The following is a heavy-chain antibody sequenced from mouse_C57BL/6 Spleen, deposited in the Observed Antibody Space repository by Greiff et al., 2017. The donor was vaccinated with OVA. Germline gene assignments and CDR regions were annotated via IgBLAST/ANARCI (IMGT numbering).Heavy chain of an antibody. CDR1: GYTFTSYW. CDR3: ARCPYSNYEGAMDY. D-gene: IGHD2-5*01. V-gene: IGHV1-50*01. J-gene: IGHJ4*01. CDR2: IDPSDSYT. Sequence: QVQLKQPGAELVKPGASVKLSCKASGYTFTSYWMQWVKQRPGQGLEWIGEIDPSDSYTNYNQKFKGKATLTVDTSSSTAYMQLSSLTSEDTAVYYCARCPYSNYEGAMDYWGQGTSVTVSS.